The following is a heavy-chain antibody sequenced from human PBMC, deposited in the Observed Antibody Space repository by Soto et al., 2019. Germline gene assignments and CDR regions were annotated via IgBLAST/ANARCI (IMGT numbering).Heavy chain of an antibody. CDR1: GFTVSSYS. D-gene: IGHD5-18*01. CDR3: SRASGYSYDPFDY. J-gene: IGHJ4*02. Sequence: EVQLVESGGGLVKPGGSMRLSCAASGFTVSSYSMNWVRQAPGNGLEWVSSISSSSSYIYYADSVQGRFTISRDKAKNSLYLQMNSLLAEDTAVYYCSRASGYSYDPFDYWGQGTLVTVSS. V-gene: IGHV3-21*01. CDR2: ISSSSSYI.